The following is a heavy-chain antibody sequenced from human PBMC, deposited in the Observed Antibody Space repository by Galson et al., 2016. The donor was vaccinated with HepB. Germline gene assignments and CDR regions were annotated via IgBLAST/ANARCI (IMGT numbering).Heavy chain of an antibody. CDR2: ISYDGSDK. D-gene: IGHD2-2*01. J-gene: IGHJ6*04. CDR3: AKDRGTSHHTSFYYYGMDV. CDR1: GFSFRSYG. Sequence: SLRLSCAASGFSFRSYGIHWVRQAPGAGLEWVAFISYDGSDKYYSDSVKGRLTISRDNSNNTLFLHIDSLRPDDTAMYYCAKDRGTSHHTSFYYYGMDVWGKGTTVAVSS. V-gene: IGHV3-30*18.